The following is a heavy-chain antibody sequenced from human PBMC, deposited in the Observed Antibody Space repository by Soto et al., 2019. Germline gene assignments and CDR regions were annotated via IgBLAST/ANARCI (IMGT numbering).Heavy chain of an antibody. Sequence: SETLSLTCTVSGGSISSYYWSWIRQPPGKGLEWIGYIYYSGSTNYNPSLKSRVTISVDTSKNQFSLKLSSVTAADTAVYYCARLIGDDYTVDYWGQGTLVTVSS. J-gene: IGHJ4*02. CDR2: IYYSGST. D-gene: IGHD4-4*01. CDR3: ARLIGDDYTVDY. CDR1: GGSISSYY. V-gene: IGHV4-59*08.